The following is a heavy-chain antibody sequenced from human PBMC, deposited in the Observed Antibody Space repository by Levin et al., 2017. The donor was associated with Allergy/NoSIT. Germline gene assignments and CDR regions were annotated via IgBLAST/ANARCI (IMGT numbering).Heavy chain of an antibody. D-gene: IGHD3-16*01. CDR1: GGTFSSYA. CDR2: IIPIFGTA. Sequence: SVKVSCKASGGTFSSYAISWVRQAPGQGLEWMGGIIPIFGTANYAQKFQGRVTITADESTSTAYMELSSLRSEDTAVYYCARAADPEPPGLAFDIWGQGTMVTVSS. J-gene: IGHJ3*02. CDR3: ARAADPEPPGLAFDI. V-gene: IGHV1-69*13.